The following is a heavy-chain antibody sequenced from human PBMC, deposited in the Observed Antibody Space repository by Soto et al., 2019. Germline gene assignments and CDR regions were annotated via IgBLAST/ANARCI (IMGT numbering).Heavy chain of an antibody. CDR3: AKFPGIAAAGHLDFDY. CDR2: ISGSGGST. CDR1: GFTFSSYA. V-gene: IGHV3-23*01. Sequence: GGSLRLSCAASGFTFSSYAVSWVRQAPGKGLEWVSAISGSGGSTYYADSVKGRFTISRDNSKNTLYLQMNSLRAEDTAVYYCAKFPGIAAAGHLDFDYWGQGTLVTVSS. J-gene: IGHJ4*02. D-gene: IGHD6-13*01.